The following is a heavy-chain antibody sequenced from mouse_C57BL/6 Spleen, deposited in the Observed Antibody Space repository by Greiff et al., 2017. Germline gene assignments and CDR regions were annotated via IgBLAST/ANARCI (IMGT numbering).Heavy chain of an antibody. V-gene: IGHV1-7*01. Sequence: LQESGAELVKPGASVKLSCKASGYTFTSYWMHWVKQRPGQGLEWIGNINPSSGYTKYNQKFKDKATLTADKSSSTAYMQLSSLTYEDCAVYYCESGVFDYWGQGTTLTVSS. J-gene: IGHJ2*01. CDR1: GYTFTSYW. CDR3: ESGVFDY. CDR2: INPSSGYT.